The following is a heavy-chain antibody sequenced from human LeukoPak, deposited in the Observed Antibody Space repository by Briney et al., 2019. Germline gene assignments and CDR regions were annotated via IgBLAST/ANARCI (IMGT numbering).Heavy chain of an antibody. V-gene: IGHV4-39*01. Sequence: PSETLSLTCTVSGGSISSSSYYWGWIRQPPGKGLEWIGSIYYSGSTYYNPSLKSRVTISVDTSKTQFSLKLSSVTAADTAVYYCARHRKIAAPLDYWGQGTLVTVSS. CDR3: ARHRKIAAPLDY. CDR1: GGSISSSSYY. CDR2: IYYSGST. D-gene: IGHD6-13*01. J-gene: IGHJ4*02.